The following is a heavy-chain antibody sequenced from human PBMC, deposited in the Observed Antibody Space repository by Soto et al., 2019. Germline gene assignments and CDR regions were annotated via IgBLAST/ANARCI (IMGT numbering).Heavy chain of an antibody. CDR1: GGSVSSGSYY. CDR2: IYYSGST. V-gene: IGHV4-61*01. D-gene: IGHD2-21*02. Sequence: QVQLQESGPGLVKPSETLSLTCSVSGGSVSSGSYYWSWIRQPPGKGLEWIGYIYYSGSTNYNPSLKSRVNISVDTSKIQFSLKLSSVTAADTAVYYCARDFCGGDCSDDYYYYAMDVWGQGTTVTVSS. CDR3: ARDFCGGDCSDDYYYYAMDV. J-gene: IGHJ6*02.